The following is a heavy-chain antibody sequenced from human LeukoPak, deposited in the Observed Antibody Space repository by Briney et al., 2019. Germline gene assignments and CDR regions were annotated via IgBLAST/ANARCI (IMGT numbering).Heavy chain of an antibody. D-gene: IGHD6-19*01. Sequence: PGGSLTLSCAASGFTFSSYEMIWVRQAPGKGLEWVSYISSSSSTIYYADSVKGRFTISRDNAKNSLYLQMNSLRAEDTAVYYCARDSYSSGWYLVFDYWGQGTLVTVSS. J-gene: IGHJ4*02. CDR1: GFTFSSYE. CDR3: ARDSYSSGWYLVFDY. V-gene: IGHV3-48*03. CDR2: ISSSSSTI.